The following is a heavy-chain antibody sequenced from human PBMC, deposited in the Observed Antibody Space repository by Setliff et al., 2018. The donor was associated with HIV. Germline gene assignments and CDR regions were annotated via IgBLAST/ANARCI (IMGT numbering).Heavy chain of an antibody. D-gene: IGHD2-15*01. CDR2: LYFSGST. CDR1: GDSMSTSSSY. J-gene: IGHJ6*03. V-gene: IGHV4-39*07. CDR3: VGGRCSGGSCYGRYSYLYMDV. Sequence: PSETLSLTCTVSGDSMSTSSSYWGWIRQPPGKGLEGIGTLYFSGSTTYNTSLKSRVTISVDPSKNQFSLQVTSVTAADTAAYYCVGGRCSGGSCYGRYSYLYMDVWGKGTTVTVSS.